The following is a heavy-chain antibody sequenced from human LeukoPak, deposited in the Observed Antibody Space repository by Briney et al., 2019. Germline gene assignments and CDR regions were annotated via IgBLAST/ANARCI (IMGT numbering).Heavy chain of an antibody. CDR2: IYTSGST. D-gene: IGHD2-2*01. V-gene: IGHV4-4*07. CDR1: GGSISSYY. Sequence: SETLSLTCTVSGGSISSYYWSWIRQPAGKGLEWIGRIYTSGSTNYNPSLKSRVSISVDTSKNQFSLKLSSVTAADTAVYYCARDAGPYCSSTSCHPYYFDYWGQGTPVTVSS. CDR3: ARDAGPYCSSTSCHPYYFDY. J-gene: IGHJ4*02.